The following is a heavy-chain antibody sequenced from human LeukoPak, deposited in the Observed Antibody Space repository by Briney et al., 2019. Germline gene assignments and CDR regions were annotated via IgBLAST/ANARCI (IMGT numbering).Heavy chain of an antibody. CDR2: IYYSGST. J-gene: IGHJ4*02. V-gene: IGHV4-39*01. CDR1: GGSISSSSYY. Sequence: PSETLSLTCTVSGGSISSSSYYWGWIRQPPGKGLEWIGSIYYSGSTYYNPSLKSRVTISVDTSKNQFSLKLSSVTAADTAVYYCARLPVTTPLLDYGGQGTLVTVSS. D-gene: IGHD4-17*01. CDR3: ARLPVTTPLLDY.